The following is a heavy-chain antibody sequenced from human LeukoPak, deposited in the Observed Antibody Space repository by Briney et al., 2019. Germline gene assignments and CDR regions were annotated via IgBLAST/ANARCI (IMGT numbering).Heavy chain of an antibody. Sequence: GGSLRLSCAASGFTFSSYWMTWVRQAPGKGLEWVANIKQDGSEKSYVDSVKGRFTISRDNAKDSLYLEMNSLRAEDTAVYYCARPIGKGSDYWGQGTLVTVSS. CDR3: ARPIGKGSDY. D-gene: IGHD1-26*01. J-gene: IGHJ4*02. CDR2: IKQDGSEK. V-gene: IGHV3-7*01. CDR1: GFTFSSYW.